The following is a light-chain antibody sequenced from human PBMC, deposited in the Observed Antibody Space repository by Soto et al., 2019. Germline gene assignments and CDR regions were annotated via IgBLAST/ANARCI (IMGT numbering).Light chain of an antibody. CDR2: EGN. V-gene: IGLV2-23*01. Sequence: QSVLTQPASVSGSPGQSITVSCIGTSTDVGSFKVVSWYQQYPGKVPNLIIYEGNKRPSGVSDRFSASKSANAAYLTISGLQADDEGDYYCCSYGRHNIVFFGGGTKLTVL. CDR1: STDVGSFKV. CDR3: CSYGRHNIVF. J-gene: IGLJ2*01.